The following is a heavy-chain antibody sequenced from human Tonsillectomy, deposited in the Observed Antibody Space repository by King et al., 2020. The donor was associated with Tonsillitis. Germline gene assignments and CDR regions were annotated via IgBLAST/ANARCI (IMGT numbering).Heavy chain of an antibody. CDR1: GGTFNSYV. V-gene: IGHV1-69*01. D-gene: IGHD5-12*01. CDR2: IIPLSGTA. CDR3: ASRVDVVTATFFDY. Sequence: QLVQSGAEVKKPGSSVKVSCKPSGGTFNSYVINWVRQAPGQGLEWMGGIIPLSGTANYAQKFQGRVTITADESTTSAYMELSSLRSEETAVYYCASRVDVVTATFFDYWGQGTLVTVSS. J-gene: IGHJ4*02.